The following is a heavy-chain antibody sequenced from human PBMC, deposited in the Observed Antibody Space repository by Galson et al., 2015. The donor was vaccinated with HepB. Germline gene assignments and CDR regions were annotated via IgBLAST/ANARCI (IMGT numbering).Heavy chain of an antibody. CDR2: IYSGGST. CDR1: GFTVSSNY. D-gene: IGHD6-19*01. V-gene: IGHV3-66*01. J-gene: IGHJ6*03. Sequence: SLRLSCAASGFTVSSNYMSWVRQAPGKGLEWVSVIYSGGSTYYADSVKGRFTISRDNSKNTLYLQMNSLRAEDTAVYYCARDSSGWHYYYYMDVWGKGTTVTVSS. CDR3: ARDSSGWHYYYYMDV.